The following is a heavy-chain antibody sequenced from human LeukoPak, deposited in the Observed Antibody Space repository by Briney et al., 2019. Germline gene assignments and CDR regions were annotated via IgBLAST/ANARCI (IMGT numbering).Heavy chain of an antibody. Sequence: GGSLRLSCAASGFAVNSNYMSWVRQAPGKGLEWVSVIYSGGSTYYADSVKGRFTISRDNSKNTLYLQMNSLRAEDTAVYYCARGAYSMISPYYFDYWGQGTLVTVSS. J-gene: IGHJ4*02. CDR2: IYSGGST. CDR1: GFAVNSNY. D-gene: IGHD2-15*01. CDR3: ARGAYSMISPYYFDY. V-gene: IGHV3-53*01.